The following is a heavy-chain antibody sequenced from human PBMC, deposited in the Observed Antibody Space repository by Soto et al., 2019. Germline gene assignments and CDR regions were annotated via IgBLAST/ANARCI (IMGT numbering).Heavy chain of an antibody. CDR2: ISGSGSST. CDR3: VREASSSGLHLDH. Sequence: EVQLLESGGHLVQPGGSLRLSCAASGFIFSNYAMSWVRQAPGKGLEWVSFISGSGSSTYYADSVKGRFTIYRGNSKNTLYLQMNSLRAEDAAVYYCVREASSSGLHLDHWGRGTLVTVSS. CDR1: GFIFSNYA. J-gene: IGHJ4*02. D-gene: IGHD6-6*01. V-gene: IGHV3-23*01.